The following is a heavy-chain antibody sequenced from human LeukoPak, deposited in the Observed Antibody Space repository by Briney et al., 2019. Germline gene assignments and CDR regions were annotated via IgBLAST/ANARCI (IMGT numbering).Heavy chain of an antibody. CDR1: GFTFRSYW. Sequence: GGSLRLSCEGSGFTFRSYWMNWVRQAPGKGLEWVALIKEDGSEIYHMDSVKGRFTISRDNAKNSLYLQMNSLRAEDTAVYYCARDPREITMVRGVTDWGQGTLVTVSS. J-gene: IGHJ4*02. CDR2: IKEDGSEI. D-gene: IGHD3-10*01. V-gene: IGHV3-7*01. CDR3: ARDPREITMVRGVTD.